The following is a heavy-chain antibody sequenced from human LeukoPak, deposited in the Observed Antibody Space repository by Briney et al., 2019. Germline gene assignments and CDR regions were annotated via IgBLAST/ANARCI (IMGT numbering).Heavy chain of an antibody. CDR1: GFTFDDYG. CDR3: ARDRRAAAALFDY. V-gene: IGHV3-20*04. Sequence: GGSLRLSCAASGFTFDDYGMSWVRQAPGKGLEWVSGINWNGGSTGYVDSVKGRFTISRDNAKNSLYLQMNSLRVEDTALYYCARDRRAAAALFDYWGQGTLVTVSS. J-gene: IGHJ4*02. D-gene: IGHD6-13*01. CDR2: INWNGGST.